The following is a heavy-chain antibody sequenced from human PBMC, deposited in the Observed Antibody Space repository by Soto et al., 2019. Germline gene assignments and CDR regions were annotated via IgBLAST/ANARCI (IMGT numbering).Heavy chain of an antibody. CDR3: AKSRGDRWTTYDFDY. D-gene: IGHD4-17*01. J-gene: IGHJ4*02. CDR1: GFTFRSNS. Sequence: EVQLLESGGGLVQPGGSLKLSCAASGFTFRSNSMSWVRQAPGKGLEWVSGISGRGYSTYYANSVKGRFTTSRDNSNITRYLQMNSLRAEDTAVYYCAKSRGDRWTTYDFDYWCKGTLVTVSS. CDR2: ISGRGYST. V-gene: IGHV3-23*01.